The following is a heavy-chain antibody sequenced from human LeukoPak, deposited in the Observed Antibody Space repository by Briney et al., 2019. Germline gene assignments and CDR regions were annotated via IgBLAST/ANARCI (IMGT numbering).Heavy chain of an antibody. CDR3: ARESYGQGVLTYFDY. J-gene: IGHJ4*02. V-gene: IGHV4-38-2*02. CDR1: GYSISSGYY. Sequence: SETLSLTCTVSGYSISSGYYWGWIRQPPGKGLEWIGSIYHSGSTYYNPSLKSRVTISVDTSKNQFSLKLSSVTAADTAVYYCARESYGQGVLTYFDYWGQGTLVTVSS. CDR2: IYHSGST. D-gene: IGHD4-17*01.